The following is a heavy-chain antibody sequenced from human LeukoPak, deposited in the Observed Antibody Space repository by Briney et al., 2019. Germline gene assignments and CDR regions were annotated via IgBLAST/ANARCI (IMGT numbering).Heavy chain of an antibody. CDR2: ISSSGSTI. J-gene: IGHJ4*02. CDR1: GFTFSSYE. V-gene: IGHV3-48*03. D-gene: IGHD3-9*01. CDR3: ARGEYFDWARFDY. Sequence: GGSLRLSCAASGFTFSSYEMNWVCQAPGKGLEWVSYISSSGSTIYYADSVKGRFTISRDNAKNSLYLQMNSLRAEGTAVYYCARGEYFDWARFDYWGQGTLVTVSS.